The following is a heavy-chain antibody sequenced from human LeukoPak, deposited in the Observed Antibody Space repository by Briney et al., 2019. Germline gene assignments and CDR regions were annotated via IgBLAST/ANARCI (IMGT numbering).Heavy chain of an antibody. CDR1: GFTFSDYY. CDR3: ARGGDLYYFDY. Sequence: PGGSLRLSCAVSGFTFSDYYMSWIRQTPGKGLEWVSYINSSGSTIYYADSVKGRFSVSRDNAKNSVYVQLNSLRDEDTAVYYCARGGDLYYFDYWGQGTLVTVSS. CDR2: INSSGSTI. D-gene: IGHD4-17*01. J-gene: IGHJ4*02. V-gene: IGHV3-11*04.